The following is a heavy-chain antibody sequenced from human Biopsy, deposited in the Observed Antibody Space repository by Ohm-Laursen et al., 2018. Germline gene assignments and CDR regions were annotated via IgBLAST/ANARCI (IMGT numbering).Heavy chain of an antibody. V-gene: IGHV4-34*08. CDR3: GNEVHGRDY. CDR2: INQNGRT. Sequence: SETLSLTCEVYGKTFSDYYWSWIRQPPGKGLEWIGQINQNGRTNYNPSLKSLVNISADKSNNQFSLKLTSVTSADTAVYFCGNEVHGRDYWGLGALVTVSS. D-gene: IGHD2-15*01. J-gene: IGHJ4*02. CDR1: GKTFSDYY.